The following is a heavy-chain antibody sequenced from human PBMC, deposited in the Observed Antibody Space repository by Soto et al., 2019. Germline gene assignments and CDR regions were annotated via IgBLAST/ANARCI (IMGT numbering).Heavy chain of an antibody. J-gene: IGHJ4*02. Sequence: PGGSLRLSCAASGFTFSSYSMNWVRQAPGKGLEWVSSISSSSSYIYYADSVKGRFTISRDNAKNSLYLQMNSLRAEDTAVYYCATRYCSGGSCYLGFDYWGQGTLVTVSS. CDR2: ISSSSSYI. V-gene: IGHV3-21*04. CDR3: ATRYCSGGSCYLGFDY. CDR1: GFTFSSYS. D-gene: IGHD2-15*01.